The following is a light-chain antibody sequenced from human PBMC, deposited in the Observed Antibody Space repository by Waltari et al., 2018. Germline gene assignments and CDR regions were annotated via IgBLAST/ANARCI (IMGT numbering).Light chain of an antibody. CDR1: SSDVGGYNY. Sequence: HSALTQPPSASGSPGQSVTIACTVTSSDVGGYNYVSWYQQHPGKAPKLIIYEVNTRPVGVPVRFSGSKSGTTASLTVSALQPGEEADYYCSSYAGSPDSVLVGGGTKLTVL. V-gene: IGLV2-8*01. CDR2: EVN. CDR3: SSYAGSPDSVL. J-gene: IGLJ2*01.